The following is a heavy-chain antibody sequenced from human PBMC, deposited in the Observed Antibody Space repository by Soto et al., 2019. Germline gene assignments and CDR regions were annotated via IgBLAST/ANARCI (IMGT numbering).Heavy chain of an antibody. CDR2: IYWDDTK. Sequence: QITLKESGPTLVKPTQTLTLTCTFSGFSLPTDRVGVGWIRQPPGKALEWLAVIYWDDTKTYRPSLKSRLTITKDTSKNHAAPTMTDMDPVDTATYYCTNAYGGRSLCWGQGTLVTVSS. CDR1: GFSLPTDRVG. J-gene: IGHJ4*02. CDR3: TNAYGGRSLC. V-gene: IGHV2-5*02. D-gene: IGHD1-26*01.